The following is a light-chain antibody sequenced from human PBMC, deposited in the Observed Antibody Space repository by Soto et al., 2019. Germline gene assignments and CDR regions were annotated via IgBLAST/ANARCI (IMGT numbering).Light chain of an antibody. Sequence: DIVLTQSPGTLSLSPGERATLSCRASQSVRNNYLAWYQQKPGQAPRLLISGASSRAAGIPDRFSGSGSETDFTLTISRLEPEDFALYFCQQYGNPRITFGQGTRLEIK. J-gene: IGKJ5*01. CDR3: QQYGNPRIT. V-gene: IGKV3-20*01. CDR1: QSVRNNY. CDR2: GAS.